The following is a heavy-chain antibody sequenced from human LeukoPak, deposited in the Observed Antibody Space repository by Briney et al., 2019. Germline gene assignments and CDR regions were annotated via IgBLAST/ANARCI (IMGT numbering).Heavy chain of an antibody. CDR2: INHSGST. V-gene: IGHV4-34*01. J-gene: IGHJ3*02. Sequence: GSLRLSCAASGFTFSSYGMNWVRQPPGKGLEWIGEINHSGSTNYNPSLKSRVTISVDTSKNQFSLKLSSVTAADTAVYYCARGGYDFWSGYLNDAFDIWGQGTMVTVSS. CDR1: GFTFSSYG. D-gene: IGHD3-3*01. CDR3: ARGGYDFWSGYLNDAFDI.